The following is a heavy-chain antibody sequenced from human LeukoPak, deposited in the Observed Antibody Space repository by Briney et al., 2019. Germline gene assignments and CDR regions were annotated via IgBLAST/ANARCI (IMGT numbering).Heavy chain of an antibody. J-gene: IGHJ4*02. CDR3: AKTSDYLTDY. Sequence: GESLRISCKGSGYSFSSYWISWVRQMPGKGLEWMGMIDPSDSHSTYSPSFQGHVTISADKSISTAYLQWNSLKASDTAMYYCAKTSDYLTDYWGQGTLVTVSS. CDR1: GYSFSSYW. D-gene: IGHD4-17*01. CDR2: IDPSDSHS. V-gene: IGHV5-10-1*01.